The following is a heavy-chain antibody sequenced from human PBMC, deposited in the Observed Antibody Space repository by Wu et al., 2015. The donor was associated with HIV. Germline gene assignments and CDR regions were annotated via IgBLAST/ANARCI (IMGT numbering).Heavy chain of an antibody. J-gene: IGHJ5*02. CDR3: ARVFYATGSHGWSILLRP. Sequence: QVQLVQSGAEVKKPGASVNLSCKTSGYSFSTYYMHWLRQTPGQGLEWVGVIDPYSRSTAYAPSFQGRVTMTRDTSTSTFYMELGSLKSEDTAIYYCARVFYATGSHGWSILLRPWGQGTLVTVXS. D-gene: IGHD3-10*01. CDR1: GYSFSTYY. V-gene: IGHV1-46*01. CDR2: IDPYSRST.